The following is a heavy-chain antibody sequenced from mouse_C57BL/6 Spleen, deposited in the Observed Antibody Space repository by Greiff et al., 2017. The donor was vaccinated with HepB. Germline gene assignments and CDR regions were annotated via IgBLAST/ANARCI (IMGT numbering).Heavy chain of an antibody. CDR2: INPNNGGT. D-gene: IGHD4-1*01. V-gene: IGHV1-26*01. CDR3: ARSDWDAAMDY. CDR1: GYTFTDYY. J-gene: IGHJ4*01. Sequence: VQLQQSGPELVKPGASVKISCKASGYTFTDYYMNWVKQSHGKSLEWIGDINPNNGGTRYNQKFKGKATLTVDKSSSTAYMELRSLTSEDSAVYYCARSDWDAAMDYWGQGTSVTVSS.